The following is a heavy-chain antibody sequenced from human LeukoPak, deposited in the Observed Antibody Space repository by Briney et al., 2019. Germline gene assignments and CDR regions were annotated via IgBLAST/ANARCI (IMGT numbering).Heavy chain of an antibody. Sequence: GGSLRLSCAASGFTFSSYAMTWVRQAPGKGLEWVSAISGSGGGTYYADSVRGRFTISRDNSKYTLYLQMNSLRADDTAVYYCAKDIRYGGSYRSGNYWGQGTLVTVSS. CDR1: GFTFSSYA. V-gene: IGHV3-23*01. CDR3: AKDIRYGGSYRSGNY. CDR2: ISGSGGGT. J-gene: IGHJ4*02. D-gene: IGHD1-26*01.